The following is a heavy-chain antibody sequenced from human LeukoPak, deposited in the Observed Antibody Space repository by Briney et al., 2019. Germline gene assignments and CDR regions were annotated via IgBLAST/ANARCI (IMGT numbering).Heavy chain of an antibody. J-gene: IGHJ4*02. CDR1: GGSISSSSYY. V-gene: IGHV4-39*01. Sequence: SETLSLTCTASGGSISSSSYYWGWIRQPPGKGLEWIGSTYYSGSTYYNPSLKSRVTISVDTSKNQFSLKLSSVTAADTAVYYCARQYFGVWGSYAPYYFDYWGQGTLVTVSS. D-gene: IGHD3-16*01. CDR3: ARQYFGVWGSYAPYYFDY. CDR2: TYYSGST.